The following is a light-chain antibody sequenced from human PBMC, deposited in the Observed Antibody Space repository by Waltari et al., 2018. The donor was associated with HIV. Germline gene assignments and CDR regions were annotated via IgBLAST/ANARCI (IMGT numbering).Light chain of an antibody. CDR3: SSYTTTTTVL. CDR1: NSDVGGYNY. J-gene: IGLJ2*01. V-gene: IGLV2-14*01. Sequence: QSALTQPASVSGSPGQSITISCPGTNSDVGGYNYVSWYQQHPGQAPKLLIYEITNRPSGISNRFSGSKSGNTASMTISGLQAEDEADYYCSSYTTTTTVLFGGGTKLTVL. CDR2: EIT.